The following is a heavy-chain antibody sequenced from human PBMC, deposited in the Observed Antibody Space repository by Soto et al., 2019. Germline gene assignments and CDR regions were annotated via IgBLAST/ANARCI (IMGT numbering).Heavy chain of an antibody. D-gene: IGHD3-16*01. V-gene: IGHV3-66*04. CDR1: GFTVSSNY. CDR3: ARHPLDYYMDV. J-gene: IGHJ6*03. CDR2: IYSGGST. Sequence: GGSLRLSCAASGFTVSSNYMSWVRQAPGKGLEWVSVIYSGGSTYYADSVKGRFTISRDNSKNTLYLQMNSLRAEDTAVYYCARHPLDYYMDVWGKGTTVTVSS.